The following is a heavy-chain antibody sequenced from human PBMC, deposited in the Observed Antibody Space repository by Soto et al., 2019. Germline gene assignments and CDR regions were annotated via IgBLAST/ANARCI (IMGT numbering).Heavy chain of an antibody. Sequence: TLSLTCAVYGGSFSGYYWSWIRQPPGKGLEWIGEINHSGSTNYNPSLKSRVTISVDTSKNQFSLKLSSVTAADTAVYYWARVSGIYYYGMDVWGQGTTVTVSS. CDR2: INHSGST. J-gene: IGHJ6*02. D-gene: IGHD3-10*01. V-gene: IGHV4-34*01. CDR1: GGSFSGYY. CDR3: ARVSGIYYYGMDV.